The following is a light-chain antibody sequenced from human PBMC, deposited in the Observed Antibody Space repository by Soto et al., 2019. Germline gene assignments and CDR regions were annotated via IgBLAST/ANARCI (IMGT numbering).Light chain of an antibody. J-gene: IGKJ1*01. CDR1: QSVSSS. Sequence: EILLTQSPGTLSLSPGERATLSCRASQSVSSSFLAWYQQKPGQAPRLLIYGASGRATGIPARFSGTGSGTEFTLTISSLQSEDLALYYCQQYNDWPLTFGQGTKVDIK. CDR2: GAS. CDR3: QQYNDWPLT. V-gene: IGKV3D-15*01.